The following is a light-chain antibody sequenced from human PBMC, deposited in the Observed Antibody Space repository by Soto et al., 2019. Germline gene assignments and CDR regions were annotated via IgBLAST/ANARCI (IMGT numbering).Light chain of an antibody. CDR1: QGISSY. CDR2: AAS. Sequence: DIQLTQSPSFLSASVGDRVTITCRASQGISSYLSWYQQKPGKAPKLLIYAASTLQSGVPSRFSGSGSDTEFTLTISSLQPEDFATYYCHQLNSYPSFSFGPGTKVDIK. CDR3: HQLNSYPSFS. J-gene: IGKJ3*01. V-gene: IGKV1-9*01.